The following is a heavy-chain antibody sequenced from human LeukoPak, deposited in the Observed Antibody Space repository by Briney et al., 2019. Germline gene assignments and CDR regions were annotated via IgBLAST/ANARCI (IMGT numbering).Heavy chain of an antibody. D-gene: IGHD3-10*01. CDR2: INLNNGGT. CDR3: ARTAGGSGRWGDNWFDP. V-gene: IGHV1-2*02. CDR1: GYTFTGSY. Sequence: GAXXKVSCKASGYTFTGSYMHWVRQAPGQGLEWVGWINLNNGGTNHAQKFQGRVTMTSDTSISTAYMELSSLRFDDTAVYYCARTAGGSGRWGDNWFDPWGQGTLVTVSS. J-gene: IGHJ5*02.